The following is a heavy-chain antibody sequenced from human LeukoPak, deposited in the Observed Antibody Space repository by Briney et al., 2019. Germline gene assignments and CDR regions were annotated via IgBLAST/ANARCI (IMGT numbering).Heavy chain of an antibody. CDR2: IYTSGST. CDR3: ARDYFSSSRRYYYYYMDV. CDR1: GGSISSGSYY. V-gene: IGHV4-61*09. D-gene: IGHD6-6*01. Sequence: SETLSLTCTVSGGSISSGSYYWSWIRQPAGKGLEWIGHIYTSGSTNYNPSLKSRVAISVDTSKNQFSLKLSSVTAADTAVYYCARDYFSSSRRYYYYYMDVWGKGTTVTVSS. J-gene: IGHJ6*03.